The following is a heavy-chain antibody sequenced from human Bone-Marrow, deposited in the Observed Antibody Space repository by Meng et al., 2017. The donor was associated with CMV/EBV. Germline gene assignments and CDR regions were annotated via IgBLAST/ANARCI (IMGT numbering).Heavy chain of an antibody. CDR3: ARRRIAAAGQRMRRWFDP. CDR2: INHSRST. D-gene: IGHD6-13*01. Sequence: GSFGVYYWGWIRQPPGKGLEWIGEINHSRSTNYNPSLKSRVTISVDTSKNQFSLKLSSVTAADTAVYYCARRRIAAAGQRMRRWFDPWGQGTLVTVSS. J-gene: IGHJ5*02. V-gene: IGHV4-34*01. CDR1: GSFGVYY.